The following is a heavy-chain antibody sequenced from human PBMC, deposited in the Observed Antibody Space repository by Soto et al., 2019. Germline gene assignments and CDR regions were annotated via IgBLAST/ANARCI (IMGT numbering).Heavy chain of an antibody. V-gene: IGHV3-23*01. CDR3: AKDKMEQWLVGGYFDY. Sequence: GGSLRLSCSASGFTFRSHAMSWVRQAPGKGLEWVSAIIDDGGRAYYADSVKGRFTISRDNSKNTLSLQMNSLRAEDTAVYYCAKDKMEQWLVGGYFDYWGKGPQVTVSS. CDR1: GFTFRSHA. J-gene: IGHJ4*02. D-gene: IGHD6-19*01. CDR2: IIDDGGRA.